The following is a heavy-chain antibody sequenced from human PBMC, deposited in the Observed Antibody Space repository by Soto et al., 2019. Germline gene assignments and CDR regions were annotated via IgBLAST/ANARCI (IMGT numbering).Heavy chain of an antibody. D-gene: IGHD5-18*01. V-gene: IGHV4-4*02. CDR2: IYHSGST. CDR1: GFTFSSHG. Sequence: PSETLRLSCAASGFTFSSHGMHWVRQPPGKGLEWIGEIYHSGSTNYNPSLKSRVTISVDKSKNQFSLKLSSVTAADTAVYYCARRSDTAMVTGFDYWGQGTLVTVSS. CDR3: ARRSDTAMVTGFDY. J-gene: IGHJ4*02.